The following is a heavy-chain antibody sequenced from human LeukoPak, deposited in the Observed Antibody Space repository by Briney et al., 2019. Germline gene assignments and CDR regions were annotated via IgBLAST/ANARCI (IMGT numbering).Heavy chain of an antibody. CDR3: AREGVAGTGLDY. CDR2: INPSGGST. D-gene: IGHD6-13*01. J-gene: IGHJ4*02. Sequence: EASVKVSCKASGYTFTSYYMHWVRQAPGQGLEWMGIINPSGGSTSYAQKLQGRITMTRDTSTSTLLMELSSLRSEDTAVYYCAREGVAGTGLDYWGQGTLVTVSS. V-gene: IGHV1-46*01. CDR1: GYTFTSYY.